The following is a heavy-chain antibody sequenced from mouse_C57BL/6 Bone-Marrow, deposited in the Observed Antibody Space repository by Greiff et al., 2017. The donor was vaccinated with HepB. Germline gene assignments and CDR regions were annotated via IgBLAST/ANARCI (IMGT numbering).Heavy chain of an antibody. Sequence: EVNVVESGGGLVQSGRSLRLSCATSGFTFSDFYMEWVRQAPGKGLEWIAASRNKANDYTTEYSASVKGLFIVSRDTSQSILYLQMNALRAEDTAIYYCARDDYYGSAAWFAYWGQGTLVTVSA. V-gene: IGHV7-1*01. CDR3: ARDDYYGSAAWFAY. J-gene: IGHJ3*01. D-gene: IGHD1-1*01. CDR1: GFTFSDFY. CDR2: SRNKANDYTT.